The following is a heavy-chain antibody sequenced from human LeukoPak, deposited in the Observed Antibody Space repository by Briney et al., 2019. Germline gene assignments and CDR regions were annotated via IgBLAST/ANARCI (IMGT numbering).Heavy chain of an antibody. J-gene: IGHJ6*03. CDR2: IYYSGST. CDR1: GGSISSSSYY. V-gene: IGHV4-39*01. D-gene: IGHD5-18*01. Sequence: SETLSLTCTVSGGSISSSSYYWGWIRQPPGKGLEWIGSIYYSGSTYYNPSLKSRVTISVDTSKNQFSLKLSSVTAADTAVYYRASPGYSYGYDYGDRLYPGSYYYMDVWGKGTTVTVSS. CDR3: ASPGYSYGYDYGDRLYPGSYYYMDV.